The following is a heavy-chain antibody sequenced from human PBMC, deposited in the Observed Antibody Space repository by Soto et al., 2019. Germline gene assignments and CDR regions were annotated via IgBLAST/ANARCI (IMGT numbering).Heavy chain of an antibody. CDR3: ARYRGSRGYSGYDSHRYYFDY. V-gene: IGHV1-18*01. Sequence: GASVKVSCKASGYTFTSYGISWVRQAPGQGLEWMGWISAYNGNTNYAQKLQGRVTMTTDTSTSTAYMELRSLRSDDTAVYYCARYRGSRGYSGYDSHRYYFDYWGQGTLVTVSS. CDR2: ISAYNGNT. J-gene: IGHJ4*02. CDR1: GYTFTSYG. D-gene: IGHD5-12*01.